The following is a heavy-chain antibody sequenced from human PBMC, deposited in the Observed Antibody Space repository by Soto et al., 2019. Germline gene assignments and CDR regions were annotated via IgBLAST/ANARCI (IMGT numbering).Heavy chain of an antibody. J-gene: IGHJ4*02. V-gene: IGHV4-59*01. CDR1: GGSISSYH. D-gene: IGHD6-19*01. CDR3: ARVSNSGWYTPGGYFDY. CDR2: IYYSGST. Sequence: QVQLQESGPGLVKPSETLSLTCTVSGGSISSYHWSWIRQSPGKGLEWIGYIYYSGSTNYNPSLKSRVNISVDTSKNQFSLKVSSVTAADTAVYYCARVSNSGWYTPGGYFDYWGQGTLVTVSS.